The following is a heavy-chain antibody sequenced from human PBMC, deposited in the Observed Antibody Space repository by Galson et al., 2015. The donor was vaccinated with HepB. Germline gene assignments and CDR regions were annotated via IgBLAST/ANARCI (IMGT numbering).Heavy chain of an antibody. Sequence: SLRLSCAASGFTFGSYAMSWVRQAPGKGLEWVSGVSNSGGTKHYADSVKGRFTISKDNSKNTPYLEVNSLGVEDTATYYCARDRGGDTALDNWGQGTLVTVSS. V-gene: IGHV3-23*01. D-gene: IGHD5-18*01. CDR3: ARDRGGDTALDN. J-gene: IGHJ4*02. CDR1: GFTFGSYA. CDR2: VSNSGGTK.